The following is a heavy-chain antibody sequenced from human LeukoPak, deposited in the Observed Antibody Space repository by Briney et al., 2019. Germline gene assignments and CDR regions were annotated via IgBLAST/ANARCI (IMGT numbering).Heavy chain of an antibody. V-gene: IGHV3-74*01. J-gene: IGHJ6*03. Sequence: GGSLRLSCAASGFTFSSYWMHWVRQAPGKGLVWVSRINSDGSSTNYADSVKGRFTISRDNAKNTLYLHMNSLRAEDTAVYYCARASKSYYDVDYSYFVDVGSK. CDR3: ARASKSYYDVDYSYFVDV. CDR1: GFTFSSYW. D-gene: IGHD3-10*01. CDR2: INSDGSST.